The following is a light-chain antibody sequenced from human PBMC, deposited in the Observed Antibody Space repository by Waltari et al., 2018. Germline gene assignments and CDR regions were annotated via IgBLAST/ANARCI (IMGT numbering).Light chain of an antibody. CDR2: VDT. V-gene: IGLV3-10*01. CDR3: YSSDSTGLRV. CDR1: ELPRKY. Sequence: PATLSVSPGQTARITCSGHELPRKYAYWFQQKSGQAPRLVMYVDTKRPSGIPERFSGSSAGTVATLTITGAQVDDEADYYCYSSDSTGLRVFGGGTTVVVL. J-gene: IGLJ1*01.